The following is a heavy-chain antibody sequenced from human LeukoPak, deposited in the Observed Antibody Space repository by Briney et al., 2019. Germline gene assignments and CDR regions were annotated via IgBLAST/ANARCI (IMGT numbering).Heavy chain of an antibody. Sequence: SETLSLTXTVSGGSISSSSYYWGWISQPPGKGLEWIGSIYYSGSTYYNPSLKSRVTISVDTSKNQFSLKLSSVTAADTAVYYCTAPYFDYWGQGTLVTVSS. V-gene: IGHV4-39*01. J-gene: IGHJ4*02. CDR2: IYYSGST. CDR1: GGSISSSSYY. CDR3: TAPYFDY.